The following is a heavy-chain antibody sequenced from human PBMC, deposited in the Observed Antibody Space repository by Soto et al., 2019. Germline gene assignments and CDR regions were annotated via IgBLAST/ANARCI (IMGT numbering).Heavy chain of an antibody. CDR3: ARVSQTARRRYDSSGYPGPFDY. CDR1: GFTFSSYA. V-gene: IGHV3-30-3*01. Sequence: GGSLRLSCAASGFTFSSYAMHWVRQAPGKGLEWVAVISYDGSNKYYADSVKGRFTISRDNSKNTLYLQMNSLRAEDTAVYYCARVSQTARRRYDSSGYPGPFDYWGQGTLVTVSS. J-gene: IGHJ4*02. D-gene: IGHD3-22*01. CDR2: ISYDGSNK.